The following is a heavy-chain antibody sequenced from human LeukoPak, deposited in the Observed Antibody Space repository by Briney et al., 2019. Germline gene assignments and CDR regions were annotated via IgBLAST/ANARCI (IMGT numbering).Heavy chain of an antibody. CDR2: TSSDLNVK. D-gene: IGHD3-10*01. J-gene: IGHJ4*02. V-gene: IGHV3-30-3*01. CDR1: GFTFRNYV. Sequence: GGSLRLSCAASGFTFRNYVIHWVRQAPGKGLEWVAVTSSDLNVKLYADSVKGRFTISRDNSRSTLYLQMNSLRPEATAIYYYAREGYYGSGSPPSLYFDYWGQGTLVTVSS. CDR3: AREGYYGSGSPPSLYFDY.